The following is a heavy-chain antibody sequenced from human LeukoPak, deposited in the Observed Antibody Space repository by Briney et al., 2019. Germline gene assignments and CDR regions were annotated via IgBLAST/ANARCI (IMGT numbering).Heavy chain of an antibody. CDR1: GFTFSSYW. CDR3: ARDTIMITFGGVPDY. V-gene: IGHV3-7*01. J-gene: IGHJ4*02. CDR2: IKQDGSEK. Sequence: PGGSLRLSCAASGFTFSSYWMSWVRQAPGKGLEWVANIKQDGSEKYYVDSVKGRFTISRDNAKNSLYLQMNSPRAEDTAVYYCARDTIMITFGGVPDYWGQGTLVTVSS. D-gene: IGHD3-16*01.